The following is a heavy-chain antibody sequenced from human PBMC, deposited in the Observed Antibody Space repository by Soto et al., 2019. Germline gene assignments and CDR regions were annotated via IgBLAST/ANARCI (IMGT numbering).Heavy chain of an antibody. CDR3: ARVLESGSARGYYMDV. Sequence: EVQLVESGGGLVKPGGSLRLSCAASGFTFSSYSMNWVRQAPGKGLEWVSSISSSSSYIYYADSVKGRFTISRDNAKNSLYLQMNSLRAEDTAVYYCARVLESGSARGYYMDVWGKGTTVTVSS. CDR2: ISSSSSYI. CDR1: GFTFSSYS. J-gene: IGHJ6*03. V-gene: IGHV3-21*01. D-gene: IGHD1-1*01.